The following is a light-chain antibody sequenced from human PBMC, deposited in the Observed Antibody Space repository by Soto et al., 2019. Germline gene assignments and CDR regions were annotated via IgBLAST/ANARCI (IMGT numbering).Light chain of an antibody. CDR3: QQSYSSIT. CDR1: QNISSY. J-gene: IGKJ3*01. CDR2: AAS. V-gene: IGKV1-39*01. Sequence: DIQMTQSPSSLSASVGDRVTITCRASQNISSYLNWYQQKPGKAPKLLIYAASSLQSGVPSRFSGSGSGTDFTLTISSLQPEDFATYYCQQSYSSITFGPGTKVDIK.